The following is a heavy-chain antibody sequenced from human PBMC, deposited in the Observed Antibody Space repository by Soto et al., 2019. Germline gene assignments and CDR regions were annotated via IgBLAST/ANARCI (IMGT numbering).Heavy chain of an antibody. CDR1: GGSISSGNYL. D-gene: IGHD1-7*01. CDR3: AREVITATDTDAFDI. V-gene: IGHV4-31*03. CDR2: IYYSGST. Sequence: QVQLQESGPGLVKPSQTLSLTCTVSGGSISSGNYLWSWIRQHPGKCLEWIGYIYYSGSTYYNPSLESRATISVDTSKNQFSLKLSSVTAADTAMYYCAREVITATDTDAFDIWGQGTMVTVSS. J-gene: IGHJ3*02.